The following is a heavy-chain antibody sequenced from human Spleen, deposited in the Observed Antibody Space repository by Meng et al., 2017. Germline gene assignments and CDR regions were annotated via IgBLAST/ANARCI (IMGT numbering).Heavy chain of an antibody. CDR2: ISSSGSTI. D-gene: IGHD3-22*01. CDR1: GFTFSSYE. J-gene: IGHJ4*02. CDR3: ARTKNSYESSGYYFY. Sequence: GESLKISCAASGFTFSSYEMNWVRQAPGKGLEWVSYISSSGSTIYYADSVKGRFTISRDNAKNSLYLQMNSLRAEDTAVYYCARTKNSYESSGYYFYWGQGTLVTVSS. V-gene: IGHV3-48*03.